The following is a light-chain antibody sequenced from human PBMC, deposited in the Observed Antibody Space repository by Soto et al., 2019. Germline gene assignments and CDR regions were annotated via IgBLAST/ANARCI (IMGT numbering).Light chain of an antibody. CDR3: MQSLETPWT. V-gene: IGKV2-28*01. CDR1: QSLLHSNGYNY. CDR2: LGF. J-gene: IGKJ1*01. Sequence: DIVMTQSPLALPVTPGEAASISCRASQSLLHSNGYNYVDWYLQKPGQSPQLLIYLGFSRASGVPDRFSGSGSVTDFTLTISRVEAGDVGVYYCMQSLETPWTFGQGTKMDVK.